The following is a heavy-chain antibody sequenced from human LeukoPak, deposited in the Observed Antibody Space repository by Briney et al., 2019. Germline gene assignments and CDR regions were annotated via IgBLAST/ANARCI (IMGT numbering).Heavy chain of an antibody. CDR2: INPNSGGT. V-gene: IGHV1-2*02. D-gene: IGHD3-10*01. CDR3: AREGSGSDSGAFDI. J-gene: IGHJ3*02. Sequence: GSSVKVSCKASGGTFSSYAISWVRQAPGQGLECMGWINPNSGGTNYAQKFQGRVTMTRDTSISTAYMELSRLRSDDTAVYYCAREGSGSDSGAFDIWGQGTMVTVSS. CDR1: GGTFSSYA.